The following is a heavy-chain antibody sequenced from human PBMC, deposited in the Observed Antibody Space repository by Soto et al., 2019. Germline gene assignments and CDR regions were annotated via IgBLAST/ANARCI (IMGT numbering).Heavy chain of an antibody. CDR1: GFTFSSYW. J-gene: IGHJ4*02. Sequence: GGSLRLSCAASGFTFSSYWMSWVRQAPGKGLEWVANIKQDGSEKYYVDSVKGRFTISRDNAKNSLYLQMNSLRAEDTAVYYCVREYVYYYDSSGYCFDYWGQGTLVTVSS. CDR2: IKQDGSEK. V-gene: IGHV3-7*01. D-gene: IGHD3-22*01. CDR3: VREYVYYYDSSGYCFDY.